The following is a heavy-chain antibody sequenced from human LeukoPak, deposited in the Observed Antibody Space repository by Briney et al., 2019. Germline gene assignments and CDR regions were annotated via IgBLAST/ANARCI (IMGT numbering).Heavy chain of an antibody. Sequence: GGSLRLSCAASGFTFSNAWMNWVRQAPGKGLVWVSHIDSGGSWTSYADSVKGRFTISKDNAKNTVYLQMNNLRAEDTAVYYCVSFYETYWGRGTLVTVSS. CDR3: VSFYETY. J-gene: IGHJ4*02. D-gene: IGHD2/OR15-2a*01. V-gene: IGHV3-74*01. CDR1: GFTFSNAW. CDR2: IDSGGSWT.